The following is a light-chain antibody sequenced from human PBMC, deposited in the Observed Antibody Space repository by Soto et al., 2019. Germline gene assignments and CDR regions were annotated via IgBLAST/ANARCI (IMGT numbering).Light chain of an antibody. Sequence: NFMLTQPHSVSESPGKTVTISCTRSSGSIASNYVQWYQQRPGSAPTTVIYDDNQRRSGVPDRFSGSIDSSSNSASLTISGLQTEYEADYYCQSYDSSSLWVFGGGTKLTVL. J-gene: IGLJ3*02. CDR3: QSYDSSSLWV. CDR1: SGSIASNY. V-gene: IGLV6-57*03. CDR2: DDN.